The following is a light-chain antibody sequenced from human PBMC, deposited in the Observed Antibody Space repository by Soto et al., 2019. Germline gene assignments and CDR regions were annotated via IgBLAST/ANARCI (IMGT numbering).Light chain of an antibody. Sequence: DIQMTQSPSTLSASVGDRVTITYRASQSISSWLAWYQQKPGKAPKLLIYDASSLESGVPSRFSGSGSGTEFTLTISSLQPDDFATYYCQQYNSYEETFGQGTKVEIK. CDR1: QSISSW. CDR3: QQYNSYEET. CDR2: DAS. J-gene: IGKJ1*01. V-gene: IGKV1-5*01.